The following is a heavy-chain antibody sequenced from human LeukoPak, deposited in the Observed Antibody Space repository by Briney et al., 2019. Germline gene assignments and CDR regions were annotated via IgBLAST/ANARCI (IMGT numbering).Heavy chain of an antibody. CDR3: XXXXXXXXXXXXHYYYYGMDV. CDR2: VNHSGGT. Sequence: SETLSLTCAVYGGSLSGYYWSRIRQPPGKGLEWIGEVNHSGGTNYNPSLKSRVTISVDTSKKQFSLKLRSVTAADTAVYYCXXXXXXXXXXXXHYYYYGMDVWGQGTTVTVSS. V-gene: IGHV4-34*01. J-gene: IGHJ6*02. CDR1: GGSLSGYY.